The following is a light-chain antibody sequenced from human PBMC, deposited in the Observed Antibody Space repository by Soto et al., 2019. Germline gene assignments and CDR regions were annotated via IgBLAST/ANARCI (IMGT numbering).Light chain of an antibody. CDR3: QQYNNWPGT. V-gene: IGKV3-15*01. CDR2: GAS. Sequence: EIVMTQSPATLSVSPGERATISCRASQTVSSNLAWYQQKPGQAPRLLLYGASTRATGIPARFSGSGSGTEFTLTISSLQSEDFAVYYCQQYNNWPGTFGQGTKV. J-gene: IGKJ1*01. CDR1: QTVSSN.